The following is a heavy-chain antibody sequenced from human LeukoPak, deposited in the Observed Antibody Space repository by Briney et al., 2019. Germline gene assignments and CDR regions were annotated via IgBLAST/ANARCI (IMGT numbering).Heavy chain of an antibody. J-gene: IGHJ5*02. CDR1: GYTSTSYG. V-gene: IGHV1-18*01. Sequence: ASVKVSCKASGYTSTSYGISWVRQAPGQGLEWMGWISAYNGNTSYAQKLQGRVTMTTDTSTSTAYLELRSLRSDDTAVYYCARDVLLWFGELLYPDNWFDPWGQGTLVTVSS. CDR2: ISAYNGNT. CDR3: ARDVLLWFGELLYPDNWFDP. D-gene: IGHD3-10*01.